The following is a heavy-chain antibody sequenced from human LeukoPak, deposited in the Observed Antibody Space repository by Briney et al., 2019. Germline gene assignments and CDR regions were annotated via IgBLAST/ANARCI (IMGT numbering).Heavy chain of an antibody. V-gene: IGHV5-51*01. Sequence: GGSLKISCKASGYSFASYWIGWVRQMSGKGRGWMAIVHPNDASTIYSPSFQGQVTISADKSISTAYPQRSTLRASNTAIDNCARHSNWGFDYWDRGTLLTVSS. CDR1: GYSFASYW. J-gene: IGHJ4*02. D-gene: IGHD7-27*01. CDR3: ARHSNWGFDY. CDR2: VHPNDAST.